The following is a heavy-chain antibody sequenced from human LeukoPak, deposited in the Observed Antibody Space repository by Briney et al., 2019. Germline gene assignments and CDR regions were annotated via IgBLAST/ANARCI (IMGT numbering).Heavy chain of an antibody. CDR2: INPNSGGA. CDR1: GYTFTAYY. D-gene: IGHD3-22*01. J-gene: IGHJ4*02. V-gene: IGHV1-2*02. CDR3: ARSIYDSGGYYYYFDY. Sequence: ASVKVSCKASGYTFTAYYMNWVRQAPGQGLEWMGRINPNSGGANYAQKFQGRVTMTRDTSISTAYMELTRLTSDDTAVYYCARSIYDSGGYYYYFDYWGQGTLVTVSS.